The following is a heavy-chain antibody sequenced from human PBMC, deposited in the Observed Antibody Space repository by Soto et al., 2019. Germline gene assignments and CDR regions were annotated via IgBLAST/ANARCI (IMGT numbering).Heavy chain of an antibody. D-gene: IGHD6-19*01. V-gene: IGHV1-8*01. Sequence: GASVKVSCTPYGYPFTSYHVNRVRQAPGQGLEWMGWMNPDSGSTDYALKFQGRLTMTRNTSMSTAYLELRSLTSEDTAIYYCARGRFISKGYDSGWYIAHWGQGTQVTVSS. CDR3: ARGRFISKGYDSGWYIAH. CDR1: GYPFTSYH. J-gene: IGHJ5*02. CDR2: MNPDSGST.